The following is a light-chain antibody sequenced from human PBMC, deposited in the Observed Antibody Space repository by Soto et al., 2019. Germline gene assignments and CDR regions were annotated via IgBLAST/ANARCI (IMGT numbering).Light chain of an antibody. Sequence: EIVMTQSPATPSVSPGERATLSCRASQSVITNLAWYQQKPGQAPRLVIHGASTRATGIPARSSGSGSGTEFTLTINSLQSEDFAVYYCQQHDNWPRTFGQGTKVDIK. V-gene: IGKV3-15*01. J-gene: IGKJ1*01. CDR1: QSVITN. CDR3: QQHDNWPRT. CDR2: GAS.